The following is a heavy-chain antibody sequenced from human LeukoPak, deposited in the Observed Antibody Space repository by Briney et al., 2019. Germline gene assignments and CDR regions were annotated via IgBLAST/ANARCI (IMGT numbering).Heavy chain of an antibody. CDR3: ARGPSSYYDSSGYDY. Sequence: ASVKVSCKASGYTFTSYYMHWVRQAPGQGLEWMGWISAYNGNTNYAQKLQGRVTMTTDTSTSTAYMELRSLRSDDTAVYYCARGPSSYYDSSGYDYWGQGTLVTVPS. D-gene: IGHD3-22*01. CDR1: GYTFTSYY. V-gene: IGHV1-18*04. CDR2: ISAYNGNT. J-gene: IGHJ4*02.